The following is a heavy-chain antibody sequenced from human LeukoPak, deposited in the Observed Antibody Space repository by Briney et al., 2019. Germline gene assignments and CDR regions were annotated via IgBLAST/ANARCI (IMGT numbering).Heavy chain of an antibody. V-gene: IGHV4-4*07. J-gene: IGHJ5*02. CDR1: GGSLSSDY. CDR2: LYASGRA. D-gene: IGHD4/OR15-4a*01. CDR3: AGGREGLVCFGVLTGFAP. Sequence: SETLSVTCTVPGGSLSSDYSCSSRPRVQERVWRRGRLYASGRANYNPSLTSRVTISADTSKKKFSLMLRSVTAADTAVFYCAGGREGLVCFGVLTGFAPWGQGTLVAVPS.